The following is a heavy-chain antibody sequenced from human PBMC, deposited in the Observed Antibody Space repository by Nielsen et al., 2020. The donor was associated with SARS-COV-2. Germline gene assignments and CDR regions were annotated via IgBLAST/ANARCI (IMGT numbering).Heavy chain of an antibody. V-gene: IGHV3-30-3*01. J-gene: IGHJ4*02. CDR2: ISYDGSNK. Sequence: GESLKISCAASGFTFSSYAMHWVRQAPGKGLEWVAVISYDGSNKCYADSVKGRFTISRDNSKNTLYLQMNSLRAEDTAVCYCASTQSSGRYYDTLSPFDYWGQGTLVTVSS. D-gene: IGHD3-9*01. CDR1: GFTFSSYA. CDR3: ASTQSSGRYYDTLSPFDY.